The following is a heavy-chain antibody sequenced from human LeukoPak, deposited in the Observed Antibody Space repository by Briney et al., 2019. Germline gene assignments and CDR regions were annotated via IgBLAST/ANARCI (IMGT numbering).Heavy chain of an antibody. J-gene: IGHJ4*02. V-gene: IGHV1-2*02. CDR1: GYTFTGYY. CDR2: INPNSGGT. D-gene: IGHD6-13*01. Sequence: VASVKVSCKASGYTFTGYYMHWVRQATGQGLEWMGWINPNSGGTNYAQKFQGRVTMTRDTSISTAYMELSRLRSDDTAVYYCARSFIAAAVLGDYFDYWGQGTLVTVCS. CDR3: ARSFIAAAVLGDYFDY.